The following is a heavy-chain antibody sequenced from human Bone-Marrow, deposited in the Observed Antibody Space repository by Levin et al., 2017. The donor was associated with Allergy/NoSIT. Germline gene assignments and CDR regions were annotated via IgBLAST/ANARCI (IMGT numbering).Heavy chain of an antibody. Sequence: SETLSLTCAVYGGSFSGYYWSWIRQPPGKGLEWIGEINHSGSTNYNPSLKSRVTISVDTSKNQFSLKLSSVTAADTAVYYCAAEVGARVVVPAARWGNWFDPWGQGTLVTVSS. V-gene: IGHV4-34*01. CDR2: INHSGST. CDR1: GGSFSGYY. D-gene: IGHD2-2*01. J-gene: IGHJ5*02. CDR3: AAEVGARVVVPAARWGNWFDP.